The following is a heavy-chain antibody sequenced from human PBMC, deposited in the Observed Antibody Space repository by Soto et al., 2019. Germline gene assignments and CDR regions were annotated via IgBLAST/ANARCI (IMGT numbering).Heavy chain of an antibody. Sequence: SETLSLTCAVSGGPMNNYFWSWIRQSAGKGLECIGRIYSSGSTYYNPSLKSRVTMSVDTSNNHFSLRLTSMTAADTAVYYCARGLSAFDPWGQGTLVTVSS. CDR1: GGPMNNYF. CDR2: IYSSGST. V-gene: IGHV4-4*07. J-gene: IGHJ5*02. CDR3: ARGLSAFDP. D-gene: IGHD3-16*01.